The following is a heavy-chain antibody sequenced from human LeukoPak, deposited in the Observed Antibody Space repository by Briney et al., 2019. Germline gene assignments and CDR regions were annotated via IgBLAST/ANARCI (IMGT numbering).Heavy chain of an antibody. V-gene: IGHV4-59*01. CDR2: IYYSGST. CDR1: GGSISSYY. Sequence: SETLSLTCTVSGGSISSYYWSWIRQPPGKGLEWIGYIYYSGSTNYNPSLKSRVTISVDTSKNQFSLKLSSVTAADTAVYYCAREYSSGWTVAFDIWGQGTMVTVSS. J-gene: IGHJ3*02. D-gene: IGHD6-19*01. CDR3: AREYSSGWTVAFDI.